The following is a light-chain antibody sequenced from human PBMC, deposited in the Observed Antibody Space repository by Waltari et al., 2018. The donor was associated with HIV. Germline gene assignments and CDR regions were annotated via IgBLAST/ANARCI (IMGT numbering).Light chain of an antibody. CDR2: GAS. CDR1: HCVAKNY. Sequence: EVVLTQSPGTLSLSPGERATLSCRASHCVAKNYVAWHQQRPGQAPRVLISGASIRTTGTPDRFSGSGSGTDFTLTISRLEPEDFAVYYCQQYAHSPQTFGQGTKVEIK. CDR3: QQYAHSPQT. J-gene: IGKJ1*01. V-gene: IGKV3-20*01.